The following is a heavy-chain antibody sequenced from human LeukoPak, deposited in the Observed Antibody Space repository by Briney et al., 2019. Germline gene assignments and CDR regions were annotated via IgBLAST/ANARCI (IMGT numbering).Heavy chain of an antibody. CDR1: GGSISSSSYY. CDR3: ATANSWRTYYFDY. V-gene: IGHV4-39*07. J-gene: IGHJ4*02. D-gene: IGHD6-13*01. Sequence: PSETLSLTCTVSGGSISSSSYYWGWIRQPPGKGLEWIGSIYYSGSTNYNPSLKSRVTISVDTSKNQFSLKLSSVTAADTAVYYCATANSWRTYYFDYWGQGTLVTVSS. CDR2: IYYSGST.